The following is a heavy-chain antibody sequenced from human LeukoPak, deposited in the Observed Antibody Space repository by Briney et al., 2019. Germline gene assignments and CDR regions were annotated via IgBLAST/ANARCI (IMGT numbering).Heavy chain of an antibody. D-gene: IGHD4-17*01. Sequence: ASVKVSCKVSGYTFTDYYMHWVQQAPGQGLEWMGWINPNSGGTNYAQKFQGRVTMTRDTSISTAYMELSRLRSDDTAVYYCASGEDYGAKVDYWGQGTLVTVSS. CDR3: ASGEDYGAKVDY. J-gene: IGHJ4*02. CDR1: GYTFTDYY. V-gene: IGHV1-2*02. CDR2: INPNSGGT.